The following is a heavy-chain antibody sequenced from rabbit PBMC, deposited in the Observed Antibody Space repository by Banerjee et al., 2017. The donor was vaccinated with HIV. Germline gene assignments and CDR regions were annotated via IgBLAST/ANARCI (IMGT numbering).Heavy chain of an antibody. CDR3: ARDRIRGAGYAGDGYAMSL. J-gene: IGHJ6*01. V-gene: IGHV1S47*01. CDR2: ITYGGSA. CDR1: GFDFSSYG. D-gene: IGHD6-1*01. Sequence: QEQLVESGGGLVQPGGSLKLSCKASGFDFSSYGVSWVRQAPGKGLEWIGYITYGGSAYYASWVKGRFTISRDNAQNTVTLQMTSLTAADTATYFCARDRIRGAGYAGDGYAMSLWGPGTLVTVS.